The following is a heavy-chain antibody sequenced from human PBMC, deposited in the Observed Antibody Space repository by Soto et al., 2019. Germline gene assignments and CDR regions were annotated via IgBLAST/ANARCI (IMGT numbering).Heavy chain of an antibody. CDR3: AKDRGSGSYAANYYYYGMDV. V-gene: IGHV3-9*01. CDR1: GFTFDDYA. CDR2: INWNSGSI. Sequence: SLRLSCAASGFTFDDYAMHWVRQAPGKGLEWVSGINWNSGSIGYADSVKGRFTISRDNAKTSLYLQMNSLRAEDTALYYCAKDRGSGSYAANYYYYGMDVWGQGT. J-gene: IGHJ6*02. D-gene: IGHD3-10*01.